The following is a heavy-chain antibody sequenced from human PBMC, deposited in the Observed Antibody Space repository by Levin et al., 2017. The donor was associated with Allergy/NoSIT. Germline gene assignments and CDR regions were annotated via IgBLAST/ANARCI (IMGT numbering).Heavy chain of an antibody. CDR3: AKELYGDYAGDFDS. D-gene: IGHD4-17*01. J-gene: IGHJ4*02. CDR1: GFTFSNYA. CDR2: ISVADTT. Sequence: QAGGSLRLSCGATGFTFSNYAMSWVRQAPGKGLEWVSTISVADTTYYVDSVKGRFTISRDNSKNTLYLQMTSLRAEDTALYYCAKELYGDYAGDFDSWGQGTLVTVSS. V-gene: IGHV3-23*01.